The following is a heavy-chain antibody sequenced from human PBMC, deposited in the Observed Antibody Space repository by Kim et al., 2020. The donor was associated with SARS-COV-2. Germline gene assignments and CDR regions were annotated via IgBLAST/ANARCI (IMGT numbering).Heavy chain of an antibody. Sequence: SETLSLTCAVYGGSFSTYYWSWIRQSPGKGLEWIGEINHSGSTNYNPSLKSRVTISADTSKNQFSLKLNSVTAADTAVYYCARERRGEGRMRERPGWTTVTTRWGLFDYWGQGTLVTASS. J-gene: IGHJ4*02. V-gene: IGHV4-34*01. CDR2: INHSGST. CDR3: ARERRGEGRMRERPGWTTVTTRWGLFDY. CDR1: GGSFSTYY. D-gene: IGHD4-4*01.